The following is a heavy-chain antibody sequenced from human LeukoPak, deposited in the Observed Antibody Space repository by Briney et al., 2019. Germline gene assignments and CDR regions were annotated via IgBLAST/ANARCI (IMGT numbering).Heavy chain of an antibody. V-gene: IGHV1-24*01. CDR3: AKQGQHGSGTINYEMDV. D-gene: IGHD3-10*01. J-gene: IGHJ6*04. CDR2: FDPEDGET. Sequence: ASVKVSCKVSGYTLIELSMHWVRQAPGKRIEWMGGFDPEDGETIYAQKFQGRVTMTEDTSTDTAYMELSSLRSEDTAVYYCAKQGQHGSGTINYEMDVWGNGTTVTVSS. CDR1: GYTLIELS.